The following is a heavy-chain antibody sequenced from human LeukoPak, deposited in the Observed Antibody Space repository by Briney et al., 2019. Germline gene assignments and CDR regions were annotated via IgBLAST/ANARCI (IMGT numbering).Heavy chain of an antibody. CDR2: IYPGDSDT. CDR3: ARHWGKPNNWFDP. J-gene: IGHJ5*02. CDR1: GYSFTSYW. Sequence: GESLKISCKASGYSFTSYWIGWVRQMPGIGLEWMGLIYPGDSDTRYSPSFQGQVTISADKSISTAYLQWSSLKASDTAMYYCARHWGKPNNWFDPWGQGTLVTVSS. D-gene: IGHD3-16*01. V-gene: IGHV5-51*01.